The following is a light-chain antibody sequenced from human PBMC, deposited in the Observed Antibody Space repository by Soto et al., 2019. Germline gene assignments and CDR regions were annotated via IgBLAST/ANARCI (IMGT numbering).Light chain of an antibody. V-gene: IGKV1-33*01. CDR1: QDISNS. CDR3: QHYDNLPRYT. CDR2: EAS. J-gene: IGKJ2*01. Sequence: VQMTLYPSPLSPSVGDTVTITCQASQDISNSLNWYQQKPGKAPNLLIYEASKLQTGVPSRFSGGGSGTHFTFTISNLQPEDIATYYCQHYDNLPRYTVGLGTKVEI.